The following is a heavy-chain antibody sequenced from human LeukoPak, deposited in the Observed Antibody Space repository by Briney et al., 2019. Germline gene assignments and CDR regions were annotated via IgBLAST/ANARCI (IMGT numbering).Heavy chain of an antibody. D-gene: IGHD3-16*01. CDR1: GGSISSYY. Sequence: SETLSLTCTVSGGSISSYYWSWIRQPPGKGLEWIGYIYYSGSTNYNPSLKSRVTISVDTSKNQFSLKLSSVTAADTAVYYCARDRGGGWFDPWGQGTLVTVSS. J-gene: IGHJ5*02. CDR3: ARDRGGGWFDP. V-gene: IGHV4-59*01. CDR2: IYYSGST.